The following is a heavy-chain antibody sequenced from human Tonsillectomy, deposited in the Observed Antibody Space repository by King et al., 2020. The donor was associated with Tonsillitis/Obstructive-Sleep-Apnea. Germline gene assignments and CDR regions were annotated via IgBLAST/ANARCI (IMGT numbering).Heavy chain of an antibody. CDR3: AIPRSGWYGEAAFDI. V-gene: IGHV4-39*01. D-gene: IGHD6-19*01. CDR1: GGSISSSSYY. Sequence: QLQESGPGLVKPSETLSLTCTVSGGSISSSSYYWGWIRQPPGKGLEWIGSIYYSGSTYYNPSLKSRVTISVDTSKNQFSLKLSSVTAADTAVYYCAIPRSGWYGEAAFDIWGQGTMVTVSS. CDR2: IYYSGST. J-gene: IGHJ3*02.